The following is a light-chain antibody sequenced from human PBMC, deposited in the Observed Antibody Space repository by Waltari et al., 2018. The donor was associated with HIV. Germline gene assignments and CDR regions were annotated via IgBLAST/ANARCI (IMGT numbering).Light chain of an antibody. CDR1: QSVSTN. Sequence: EIVMTQSPVTLSVPPGERATLSCRASQSVSTNLAWYQQKPGQAPRLLIYGASTRATGIPARFSGSGSGTEFTLTISSLQSEDFAVYYCQQYNNWPRTFGQGTKLEIK. CDR2: GAS. V-gene: IGKV3-15*01. J-gene: IGKJ2*01. CDR3: QQYNNWPRT.